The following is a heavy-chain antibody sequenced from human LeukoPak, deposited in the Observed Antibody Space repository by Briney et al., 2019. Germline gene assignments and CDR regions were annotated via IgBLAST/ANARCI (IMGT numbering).Heavy chain of an antibody. V-gene: IGHV1-2*02. Sequence: ASVKVSCKASGYTFTGYYMNWVRQAPGQGLEWLGWINPNSGGTNYAQKFQGRVTMTRDTSISTAYMELSRLKSDDTAVYYCARERSGWFFSNWGQGTLVTVSS. CDR2: INPNSGGT. D-gene: IGHD6-19*01. CDR1: GYTFTGYY. CDR3: ARERSGWFFSN. J-gene: IGHJ4*02.